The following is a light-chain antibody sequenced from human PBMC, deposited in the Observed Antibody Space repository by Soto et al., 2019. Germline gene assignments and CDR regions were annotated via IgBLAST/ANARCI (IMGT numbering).Light chain of an antibody. CDR3: GGWDGHLDGLV. V-gene: IGLV1-44*01. J-gene: IGLJ3*02. CDR1: SSNIGSKT. CDR2: SNN. Sequence: QSVLTQPPSASGTPGQRVTISCSGSSSNIGSKTVNWYQQFPGTAPKVVIYSNNQRPSGVPDRFSGSKSCTSGYLTISGVPAEEGGYYYCGGWDGHLDGLVFGGGT.